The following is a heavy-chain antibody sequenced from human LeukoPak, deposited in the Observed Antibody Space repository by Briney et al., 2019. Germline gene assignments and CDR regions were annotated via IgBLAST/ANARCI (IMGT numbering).Heavy chain of an antibody. J-gene: IGHJ3*02. D-gene: IGHD2-2*01. CDR1: GGSISSHY. V-gene: IGHV4-59*04. CDR3: ARHVYPTDAFDI. Sequence: SETLSLTCTVSGGSISSHYWSWIRQPPGKGLEWIGYIYYSGSTYYNPSLKSRVTISVDTSKNQFSLKLSSVTAADTAVYYCARHVYPTDAFDIWGQGTMVTVSS. CDR2: IYYSGST.